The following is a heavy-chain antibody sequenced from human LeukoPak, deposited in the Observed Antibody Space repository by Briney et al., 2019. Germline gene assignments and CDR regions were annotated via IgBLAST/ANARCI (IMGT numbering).Heavy chain of an antibody. J-gene: IGHJ4*02. Sequence: GEPPKTFCKSSGYSFTSYCNGWVRQMPGKGLEWMGIIYPGDSDTSYSPSFQGQVTISADKSINTVHLQWSSLKASDTTLYYCAIAGASGRNYWGQGTLVTVSS. D-gene: IGHD6-19*01. CDR1: GYSFTSYC. V-gene: IGHV5-51*01. CDR2: IYPGDSDT. CDR3: AIAGASGRNY.